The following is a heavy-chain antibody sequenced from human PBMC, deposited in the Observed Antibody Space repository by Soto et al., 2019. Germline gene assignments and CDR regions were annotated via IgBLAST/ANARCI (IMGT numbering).Heavy chain of an antibody. V-gene: IGHV4-4*02. CDR3: ARWSPRIAAAGGNWFDP. Sequence: SETLSLTCAVSGGSISSSNWWSWVRQPPGKGLEWIGEIYHSGSTNYNPSLKSRVTISVDKSKNQFSLKLSSVTAADTAAYYCARWSPRIAAAGGNWFDPWGQGTLVTVSS. CDR1: GGSISSSNW. CDR2: IYHSGST. J-gene: IGHJ5*02. D-gene: IGHD6-13*01.